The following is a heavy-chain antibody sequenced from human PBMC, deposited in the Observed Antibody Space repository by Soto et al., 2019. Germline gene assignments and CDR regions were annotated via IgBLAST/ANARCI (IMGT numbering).Heavy chain of an antibody. V-gene: IGHV1-2*02. CDR1: GYTLTDYY. Sequence: VASVKVSCKASGYTLTDYYIHWVRQAPGQGLEWMGWINPNSGGTNYAQKFQGRVTMTRDTSINTAYMEVSRLRFDDTAAYYCAREDSVALPTGKYYYALDACGQATTVTVSS. D-gene: IGHD6-19*01. J-gene: IGHJ6*02. CDR2: INPNSGGT. CDR3: AREDSVALPTGKYYYALDA.